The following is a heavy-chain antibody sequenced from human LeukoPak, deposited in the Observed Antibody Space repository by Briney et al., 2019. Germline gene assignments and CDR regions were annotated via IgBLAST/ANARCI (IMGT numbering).Heavy chain of an antibody. CDR3: ARNLMVRGVIGYYYYGMDV. D-gene: IGHD3-10*01. Sequence: GASVKVSCKASGYTFTGYYMHWVRQAPGQGREWLGWINPNSGGTNYAQKFQGWVTMTRDTSISTAYMELSRLRSDDTAVYYCARNLMVRGVIGYYYYGMDVWGQGTTVTVSS. V-gene: IGHV1-2*04. CDR1: GYTFTGYY. J-gene: IGHJ6*02. CDR2: INPNSGGT.